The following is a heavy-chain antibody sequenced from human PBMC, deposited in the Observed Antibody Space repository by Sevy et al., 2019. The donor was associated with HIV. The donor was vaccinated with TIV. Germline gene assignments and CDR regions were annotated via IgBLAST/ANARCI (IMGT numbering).Heavy chain of an antibody. J-gene: IGHJ4*02. D-gene: IGHD6-13*01. Sequence: SETLSLTCTVSGDSITRSSYYWGWIRQPPGKGLEWIGNIFYSGNTYYNPSLKSRVTISVDTSKNQFSLKLTSVTAADTAVYYCAKTYSSSWYDQYFDYWGQGTVVTVSS. CDR3: AKTYSSSWYDQYFDY. CDR1: GDSITRSSYY. V-gene: IGHV4-39*01. CDR2: IFYSGNT.